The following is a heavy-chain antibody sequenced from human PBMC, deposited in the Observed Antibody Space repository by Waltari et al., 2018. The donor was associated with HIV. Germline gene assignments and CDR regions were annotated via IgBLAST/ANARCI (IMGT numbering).Heavy chain of an antibody. CDR1: GFIFDNFV. V-gene: IGHV3-23*01. Sequence: EVQVLESGGGLVQPGGSLRLSCAASGFIFDNFVMSWVRQAPGKGLEWVSAISGSGGGTYYPDSVKGRLTVSRDNSNNTLYLQMTSLRAEDTAVYYCAKGPNTYYVRGGMDVWGQGTTVIVSS. CDR3: AKGPNTYYVRGGMDV. J-gene: IGHJ6*02. D-gene: IGHD3-16*01. CDR2: ISGSGGGT.